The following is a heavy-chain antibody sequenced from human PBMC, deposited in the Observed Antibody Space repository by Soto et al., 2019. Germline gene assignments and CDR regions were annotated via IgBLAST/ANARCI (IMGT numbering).Heavy chain of an antibody. CDR1: GGSVSSGNYY. Sequence: SETLSLTCTVSGGSVSSGNYYWHWIRQPPGKGLEWIGYMYYSGSTKYNPSLKSRVTISVDMSKNQFSLKLNSVAAADTAVYYCARVWARRALLDNWGQGTLVTVSS. J-gene: IGHJ4*02. CDR3: ARVWARRALLDN. V-gene: IGHV4-61*01. CDR2: MYYSGST. D-gene: IGHD2-15*01.